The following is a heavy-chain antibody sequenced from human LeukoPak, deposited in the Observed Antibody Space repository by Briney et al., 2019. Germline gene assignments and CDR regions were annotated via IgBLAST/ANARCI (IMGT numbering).Heavy chain of an antibody. CDR1: GFPFSVYE. V-gene: IGHV3-48*03. J-gene: IGHJ4*02. D-gene: IGHD6-19*01. Sequence: GGSLRLSCAVSGFPFSVYEMNWVRQAPGKGLEWVSNIGSSGTTIYYADSVRGRFPISRDNAKTSLYLQMNSLRVEDTAVYYCALLAVASDFDYWGQGALVTVSS. CDR2: IGSSGTTI. CDR3: ALLAVASDFDY.